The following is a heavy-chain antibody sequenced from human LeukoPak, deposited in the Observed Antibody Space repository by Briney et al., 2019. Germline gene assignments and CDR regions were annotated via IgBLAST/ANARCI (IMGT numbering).Heavy chain of an antibody. CDR1: GDSFTSYW. V-gene: IGHV5-51*01. Sequence: GEALEISCKGAGDSFTSYWIVCGRQMPGKGLEWMGIIYPDDSDTRYSAAFQGDGSISADKSISTAYLQWSSLKASDTDMYYCARRLSGYDWSFDPWGQGTLVTVSS. CDR3: ARRLSGYDWSFDP. D-gene: IGHD5-12*01. CDR2: IYPDDSDT. J-gene: IGHJ5*02.